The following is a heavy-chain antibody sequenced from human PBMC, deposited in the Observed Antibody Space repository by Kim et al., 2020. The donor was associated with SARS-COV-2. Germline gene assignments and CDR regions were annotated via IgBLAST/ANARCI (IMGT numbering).Heavy chain of an antibody. J-gene: IGHJ4*02. V-gene: IGHV4-34*09. D-gene: IGHD3-10*01. CDR3: ARESSAGSYYLDS. Sequence: NYNPDLKRRLSMSVGTSENEFSLKLSSVTAADTGVYYCARESSAGSYYLDSWGQGTLVTVSS.